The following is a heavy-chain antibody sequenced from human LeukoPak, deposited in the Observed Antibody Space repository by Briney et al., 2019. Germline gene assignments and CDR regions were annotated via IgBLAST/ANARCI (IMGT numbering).Heavy chain of an antibody. Sequence: PSETLSLTCTVSGGSISSYYWSWIRQPPGKGLEWIGYIYYSGSTNYNPSLKSRVTISVDTSKNQFSLKLSSVTAADTAVYYCARHSRGSLLWFGETEGWFDPWGQGTLVTVSS. CDR2: IYYSGST. V-gene: IGHV4-59*08. CDR1: GGSISSYY. J-gene: IGHJ5*02. CDR3: ARHSRGSLLWFGETEGWFDP. D-gene: IGHD3-10*01.